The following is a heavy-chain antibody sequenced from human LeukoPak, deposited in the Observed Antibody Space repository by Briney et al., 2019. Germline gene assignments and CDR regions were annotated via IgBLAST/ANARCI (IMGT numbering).Heavy chain of an antibody. CDR3: AKDVRRRSNWFDP. J-gene: IGHJ5*02. V-gene: IGHV3-48*01. CDR2: ISSSSSTI. D-gene: IGHD2/OR15-2a*01. Sequence: GGSLRLSCATSGFTFSSCAMNWVRQAPGKGLEWVSYISSSSSTIYYADSVKGRFTISRDNSKNTLYLQMNSLRAEDTAVYYCAKDVRRRSNWFDPWGQGTLVTVSS. CDR1: GFTFSSCA.